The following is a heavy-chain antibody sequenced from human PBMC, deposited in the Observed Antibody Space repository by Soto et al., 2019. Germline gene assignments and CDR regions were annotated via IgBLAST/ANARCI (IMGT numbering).Heavy chain of an antibody. D-gene: IGHD2-15*01. CDR1: GFTFRTYT. CDR2: IRGFSPYT. V-gene: IGHV3-21*01. CDR3: ARDRGYDAHDYYYNAMDV. Sequence: EVQLVESGGGLVKPGGSLRLSCISSGFTFRTYTMNWVRQAPGKGLEWGSGIRGFSPYTFYAESVKGRFTISRDNAKNLLYLQMNSLRAEDTSVYYCARDRGYDAHDYYYNAMDVWGQGTTVTVSS. J-gene: IGHJ6*02.